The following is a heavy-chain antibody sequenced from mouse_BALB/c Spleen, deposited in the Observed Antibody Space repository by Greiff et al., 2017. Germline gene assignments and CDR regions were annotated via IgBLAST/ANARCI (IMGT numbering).Heavy chain of an antibody. J-gene: IGHJ2*01. D-gene: IGHD1-1*01. CDR3: ARGLYYNYFDY. CDR2: ISSGSSTI. V-gene: IGHV5-17*02. Sequence: EVKVVESGGGLVQPGGSRKLSCAASGFTFSSFGMHWVRQAPEKGLEWVAYISSGSSTIYYADTVKGRFTISRDNPKNTLFLQMTSLRSEDTAMYYCARGLYYNYFDYWGQGTTLTVSS. CDR1: GFTFSSFG.